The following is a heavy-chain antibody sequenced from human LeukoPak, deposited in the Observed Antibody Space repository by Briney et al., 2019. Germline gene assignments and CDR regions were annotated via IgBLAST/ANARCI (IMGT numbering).Heavy chain of an antibody. CDR1: GFTFSTYG. J-gene: IGHJ4*02. CDR3: ARDRLTTVTTFHFDY. D-gene: IGHD4-17*01. Sequence: GGSLRLSCAASGFTFSTYGMHWVRQAPGKGLEWVAVIWYDRTNKYYADSVKGRFTISRDNSKNTLYLQMSGLRAEDTAVYYCARDRLTTVTTFHFDYWGQGTLVTVSS. V-gene: IGHV3-33*01. CDR2: IWYDRTNK.